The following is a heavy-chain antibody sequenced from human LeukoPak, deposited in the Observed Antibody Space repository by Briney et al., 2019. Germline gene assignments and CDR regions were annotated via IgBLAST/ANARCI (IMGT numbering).Heavy chain of an antibody. CDR3: ARGYGWFDP. CDR2: INDDGSER. D-gene: IGHD3-16*01. V-gene: IGHV3-7*01. CDR1: GFTFSVYS. Sequence: GGSLRLSCAASGFTFSVYSMSWVRQAPGRGLEWVATINDDGSERKYVDSVEGRFTISRDNAKSTLYLQMNSLRAEDTAFYYCARGYGWFDPWGQGTLVTVS. J-gene: IGHJ5*02.